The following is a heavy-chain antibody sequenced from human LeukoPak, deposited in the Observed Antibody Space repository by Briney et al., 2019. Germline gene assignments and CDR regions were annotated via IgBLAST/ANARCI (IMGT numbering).Heavy chain of an antibody. V-gene: IGHV4-59*08. CDR2: ISYSGSA. J-gene: IGHJ4*02. CDR3: GRLVRAGSSGHYLDY. CDR1: GGSISSYY. D-gene: IGHD3-22*01. Sequence: SETLSLTCTVSGGSISSYYWSWIRQPPGKGLEWIGYISYSGSATYNPSLKSRVTISGDTSKNQFSLKLSSVTAAETAVYYCGRLVRAGSSGHYLDYWGQGTLVTVSS.